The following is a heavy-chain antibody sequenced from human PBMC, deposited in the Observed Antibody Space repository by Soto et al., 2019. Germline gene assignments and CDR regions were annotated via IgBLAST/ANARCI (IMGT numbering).Heavy chain of an antibody. V-gene: IGHV1-24*01. D-gene: IGHD6-6*01. CDR3: ATVQQLVSFSGGYYGMDG. CDR1: GYTLTELS. J-gene: IGHJ6*01. Sequence: GASVQVSCKVSGYTLTELSMHWVRQAPGKGLEWMGGFDPEDGEAIYAQKFQGRVAMTEDTSTDTAYMELSSLRSEDTAVYYCATVQQLVSFSGGYYGMDGWGQETTITLSS. CDR2: FDPEDGEA.